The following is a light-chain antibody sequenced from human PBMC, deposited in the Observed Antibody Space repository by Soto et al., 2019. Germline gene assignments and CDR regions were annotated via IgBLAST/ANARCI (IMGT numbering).Light chain of an antibody. J-gene: IGKJ2*01. CDR3: QQYNRYSYT. Sequence: DIQMTQSPSTLSASVGDRVTITCRASQSISTYLAWYQQKPGKAPKLLIYHASNLESGIPTSFSGSGSGTEFTLTISSLQPDDFATYYCQQYNRYSYTFGQGTKLEIK. V-gene: IGKV1-5*01. CDR1: QSISTY. CDR2: HAS.